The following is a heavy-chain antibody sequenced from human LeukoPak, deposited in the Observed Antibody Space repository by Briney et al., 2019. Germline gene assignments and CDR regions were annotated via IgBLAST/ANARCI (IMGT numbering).Heavy chain of an antibody. CDR1: GFTFSSYA. J-gene: IGHJ4*02. CDR3: AKVANRSGWLFDY. Sequence: GGSLRLSCAASGFTFSSYAMSWVRQAPGKGLEWVSATNGGGGGTYYADSVKGRFTISRDNSKNTLYLQMNSLRAEDTALYYCAKVANRSGWLFDYWGQGTLVTVSS. D-gene: IGHD6-19*01. CDR2: TNGGGGGT. V-gene: IGHV3-23*01.